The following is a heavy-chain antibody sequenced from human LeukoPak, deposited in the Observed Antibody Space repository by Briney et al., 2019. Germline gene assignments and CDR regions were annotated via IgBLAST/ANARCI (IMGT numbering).Heavy chain of an antibody. CDR3: AKELYSLEH. J-gene: IGHJ1*01. V-gene: IGHV3-23*01. CDR2: ISGSG. Sequence: PGGSLRLSCAASGFTFSSYAMSWVRQAPGKGLEWVSSISGSGDSVKGRFTISRDNSKNTMYLQMNSLRAEDTAVYYCAKELYSLEHWGQGTLVTVSS. CDR1: GFTFSSYA. D-gene: IGHD2-2*02.